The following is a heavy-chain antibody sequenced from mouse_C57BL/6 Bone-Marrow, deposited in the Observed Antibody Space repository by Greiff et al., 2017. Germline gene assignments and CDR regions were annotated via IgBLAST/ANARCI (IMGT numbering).Heavy chain of an antibody. Sequence: EVQLQQSGPGLVKPSQSLSLTCSVTGYSITSGYYWNWIRQFPGNKLEWMGYISYDGSNNYNPSLKNRISITRDTSKNQFFLKLNSVTTEDTATYYCARKGVYGNYVPSRYFDVWGTGTTVTVSS. CDR3: ARKGVYGNYVPSRYFDV. D-gene: IGHD2-1*01. J-gene: IGHJ1*03. CDR2: ISYDGSN. V-gene: IGHV3-6*01. CDR1: GYSITSGYY.